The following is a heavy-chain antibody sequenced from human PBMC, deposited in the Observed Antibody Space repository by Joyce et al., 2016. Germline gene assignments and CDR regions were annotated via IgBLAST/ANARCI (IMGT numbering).Heavy chain of an antibody. V-gene: IGHV4-34*01. CDR1: GGSFSGYY. CDR3: ARGPRSNWGLVWFDP. D-gene: IGHD7-27*01. CDR2: INHSGST. J-gene: IGHJ5*02. Sequence: QVQLQQWGAGLLKPSETLSLTCAVYGGSFSGYYWSWIRQPQGKGLEWIGEINHSGSTNSNPSLKSRVTISVDTSKNQFSLKLSSVTAADTAVYYCARGPRSNWGLVWFDPWGQGTLVTVSS.